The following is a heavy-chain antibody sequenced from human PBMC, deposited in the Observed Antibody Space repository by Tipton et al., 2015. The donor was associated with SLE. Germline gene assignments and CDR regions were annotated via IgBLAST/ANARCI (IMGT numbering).Heavy chain of an antibody. V-gene: IGHV4-34*01. CDR1: GGSFSGYY. Sequence: TLSLTCAVYGGSFSGYYWSWIRQPPGKGLEWIGEINHSGSTNYNPSLKSRVTISVDTSKNQFSLKLSSVTAADTAVYYCARLILGNYYYYYGMDVWGQGTTVTVSS. J-gene: IGHJ6*02. CDR3: ARLILGNYYYYYGMDV. D-gene: IGHD3-16*01. CDR2: INHSGST.